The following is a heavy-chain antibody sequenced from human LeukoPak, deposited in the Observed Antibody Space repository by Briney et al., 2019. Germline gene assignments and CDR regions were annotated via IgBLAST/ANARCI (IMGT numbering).Heavy chain of an antibody. J-gene: IGHJ4*02. Sequence: GRSLRLSCAASGFTFSSYAMSWVRQAPGKGLGWVSAISGSGGSTYYADSVKGRFTISRDNSKNTLYLQMNSLRAEDTAVYYCAKDSCSTTSCYSGKDYWGQGTLVTVSS. CDR3: AKDSCSTTSCYSGKDY. CDR2: ISGSGGST. CDR1: GFTFSSYA. D-gene: IGHD2-2*01. V-gene: IGHV3-23*01.